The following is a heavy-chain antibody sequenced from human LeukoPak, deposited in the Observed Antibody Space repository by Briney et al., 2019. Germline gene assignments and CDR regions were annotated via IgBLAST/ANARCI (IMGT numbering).Heavy chain of an antibody. CDR2: IYSSGST. Sequence: SETLSLTCTVSGGSITSVSYSWSWIRQPAGKGLEWIGRIYSSGSTNYNPSLRSRVTISVDTSKKQFSLKLNSVTAADTAVYCCAREKIGYYDSSGRGWFDPWGQGTLVTVSS. V-gene: IGHV4-61*02. CDR3: AREKIGYYDSSGRGWFDP. D-gene: IGHD3-22*01. J-gene: IGHJ5*02. CDR1: GGSITSVSYS.